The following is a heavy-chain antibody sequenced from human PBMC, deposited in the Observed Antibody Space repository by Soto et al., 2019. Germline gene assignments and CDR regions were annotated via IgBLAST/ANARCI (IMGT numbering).Heavy chain of an antibody. D-gene: IGHD5-12*01. CDR3: ARPLVDETGYDHDAFDI. V-gene: IGHV1-8*01. CDR1: GYTFTSYD. CDR2: MNPNSGNT. J-gene: IGHJ3*02. Sequence: GASVKVSCKASGYTFTSYDINWVRQATGQGLEWMGWMNPNSGNTGYAQKFQGRVTMTRNTSISTAYMELSSLRSEDTAVYYCARPLVDETGYDHDAFDIWGQGTMVTVSS.